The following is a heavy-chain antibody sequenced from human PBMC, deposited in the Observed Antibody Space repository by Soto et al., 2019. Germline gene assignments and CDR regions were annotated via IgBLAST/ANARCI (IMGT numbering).Heavy chain of an antibody. CDR3: AKDLEAQQQLVRRYYYYYGMDV. CDR1: VFTFSSYA. CDR2: ISGSGGST. D-gene: IGHD6-13*01. J-gene: IGHJ6*02. Sequence: PGWSLRLSCSASVFTFSSYAMSWFRQAPGKGLEWVSAISGSGGSTYYADSVKGRFTISRDNSKNTLYLQMNSLRAEGTAVYYCAKDLEAQQQLVRRYYYYYGMDVWGQGTTVTVSS. V-gene: IGHV3-23*01.